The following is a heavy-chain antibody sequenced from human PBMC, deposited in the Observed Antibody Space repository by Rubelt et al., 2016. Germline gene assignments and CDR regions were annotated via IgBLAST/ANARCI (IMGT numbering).Heavy chain of an antibody. CDR1: GSLSGYY. Sequence: GSLSGYYWSWIRQPAGKGLEYIGRIYTSGNTNFNPSLKSRVTMSVDTSKNQFSLRLHTVTAADTAIYYCARVCNGDYVYFGLWGRGTLVTVSS. CDR2: IYTSGNT. J-gene: IGHJ2*01. D-gene: IGHD4-17*01. V-gene: IGHV4-4*07. CDR3: ARVCNGDYVYFGL.